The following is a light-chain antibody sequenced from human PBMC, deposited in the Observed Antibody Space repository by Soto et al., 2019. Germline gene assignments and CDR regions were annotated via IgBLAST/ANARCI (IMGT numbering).Light chain of an antibody. Sequence: DIQMTQSPSTHPSSIPDRFSITCLASQRIDRWLARYQQRPGKDPKILIYHASSLEPGVPSRFSGSASGTQFTLTICSLQPDDFATYYCQQYNSYPLTFGGGTKVDI. CDR2: HAS. CDR1: QRIDRW. J-gene: IGKJ4*01. V-gene: IGKV1-5*01. CDR3: QQYNSYPLT.